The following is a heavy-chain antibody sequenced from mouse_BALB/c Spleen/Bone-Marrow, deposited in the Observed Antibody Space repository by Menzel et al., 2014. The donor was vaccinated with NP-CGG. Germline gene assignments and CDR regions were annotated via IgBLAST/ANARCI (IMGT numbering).Heavy chain of an antibody. CDR2: ILPGSGNT. J-gene: IGHJ3*01. CDR3: TRQGFAC. Sequence: VKLVESGPELMKPGASVKISCKATGYTFSSYWIEWVKQRPGHGLEWIGEILPGSGNTHYNEKFKGKATFIADTSSNTAYMQLSSLTSEDSAVYYCTRQGFACWGQGTLVTVSA. CDR1: GYTFSSYW. V-gene: IGHV1-9*01.